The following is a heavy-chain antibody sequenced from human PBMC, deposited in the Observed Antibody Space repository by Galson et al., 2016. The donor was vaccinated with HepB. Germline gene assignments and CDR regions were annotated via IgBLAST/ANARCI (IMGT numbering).Heavy chain of an antibody. CDR3: IRDSAGVGIDY. J-gene: IGHJ4*02. CDR2: ISYDGSNK. Sequence: SLRLSCAASGFTFSSYAMHWVRQAPGKGLEWVAVISYDGSNKNYADSVKGRFTITRDNSKNTLYLQMNSLRAEDTAVYHCIRDSAGVGIDYWGQGTLVTVSS. CDR1: GFTFSSYA. V-gene: IGHV3-30-3*01. D-gene: IGHD7-27*01.